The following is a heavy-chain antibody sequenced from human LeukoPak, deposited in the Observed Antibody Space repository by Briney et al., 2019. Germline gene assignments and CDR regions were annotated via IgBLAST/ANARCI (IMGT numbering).Heavy chain of an antibody. D-gene: IGHD3-22*01. J-gene: IGHJ4*02. CDR3: AKRGVVIRVILVGFHKEAYYFDS. CDR1: GITLSNYG. Sequence: GGSLRLSCAVSGITLSNYGMSWVRQAPGKGLEGVAGISGSGGGTNYADSVKGRFTISRDNPKNTLYLQMNSLGAEDTAVYFCAKRGVVIRVILVGFHKEAYYFDSWGQGALVTVSS. CDR2: ISGSGGGT. V-gene: IGHV3-23*01.